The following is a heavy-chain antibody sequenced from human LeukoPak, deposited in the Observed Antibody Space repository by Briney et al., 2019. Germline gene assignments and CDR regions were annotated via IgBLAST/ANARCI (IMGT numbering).Heavy chain of an antibody. V-gene: IGHV1-2*02. CDR1: GYTFTGYF. Sequence: ASVKVSCKASGYTFTGYFIHWVRQAPGQGLEWMGWINPNSGGTNYAQKFQGRVTMTTDTSKTTAHMELRSLTSDDTAIYYCARHGGIGPKRDYFDYWGPGTLVTVSS. CDR2: INPNSGGT. CDR3: ARHGGIGPKRDYFDY. J-gene: IGHJ4*02. D-gene: IGHD3-16*01.